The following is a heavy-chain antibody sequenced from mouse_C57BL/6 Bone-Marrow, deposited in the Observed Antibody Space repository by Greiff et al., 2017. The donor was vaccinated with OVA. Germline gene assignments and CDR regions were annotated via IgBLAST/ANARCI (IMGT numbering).Heavy chain of an antibody. J-gene: IGHJ4*01. D-gene: IGHD1-1*01. CDR2: INPGSGGT. CDR1: GYAFTNYL. Sequence: QVQLKQSGAELVRPGTSVKVSCKASGYAFTNYLIEWVKQRPGQGLEWIGVINPGSGGTNYNEKFKGKATLTADKSSSTAYMQLSSLTSEDSAVYFCARDIYYGSSYGYAMDYWGQGTSVTVSS. V-gene: IGHV1-54*01. CDR3: ARDIYYGSSYGYAMDY.